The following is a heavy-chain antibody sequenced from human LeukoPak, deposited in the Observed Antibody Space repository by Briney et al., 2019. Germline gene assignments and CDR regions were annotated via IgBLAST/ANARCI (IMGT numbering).Heavy chain of an antibody. CDR1: GFTFSSYG. CDR2: IRYDGSNK. J-gene: IGHJ4*02. V-gene: IGHV3-30*02. CDR3: AKDLAYCSSTSCHSY. D-gene: IGHD2-2*01. Sequence: GGSLGLSCAASGFTFSSYGMPWGRPAPGKGLEWVAFIRYDGSNKYYADSVKGRFTISRDNSKNTLYLQMNSLRAEDTAVYYCAKDLAYCSSTSCHSYWGQGTLVTVSS.